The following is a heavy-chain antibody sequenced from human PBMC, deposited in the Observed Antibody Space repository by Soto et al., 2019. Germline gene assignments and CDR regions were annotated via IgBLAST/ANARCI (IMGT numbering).Heavy chain of an antibody. J-gene: IGHJ6*02. CDR2: INHSGST. CDR3: ARVSYYGSGSYYTLYSYYYYGMDV. CDR1: GGSFSGYY. V-gene: IGHV4-34*01. Sequence: PSETLSLTCAVYGGSFSGYYWSWIRQPPGKGLEWIGEINHSGSTNYNPSLESRVTITVDTSKNQFSLKLSSVTAADTAVYYCARVSYYGSGSYYTLYSYYYYGMDVWGQGTTVPTSS. D-gene: IGHD3-10*01.